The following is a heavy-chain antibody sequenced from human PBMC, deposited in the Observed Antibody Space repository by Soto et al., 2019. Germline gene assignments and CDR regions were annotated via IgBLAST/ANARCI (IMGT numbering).Heavy chain of an antibody. CDR1: GGSISSSNW. D-gene: IGHD6-13*01. V-gene: IGHV4-4*02. CDR3: ARDRASSSWYLGY. Sequence: SETLSLTCAVSGGSISSSNWWSWVRQPPGKGLEWIGEIYHSGSTNYNPSLKSRVTISVDKSKNQFSLKLSSVTAADTAVYYCARDRASSSWYLGYWGQGTLVTVSS. J-gene: IGHJ4*02. CDR2: IYHSGST.